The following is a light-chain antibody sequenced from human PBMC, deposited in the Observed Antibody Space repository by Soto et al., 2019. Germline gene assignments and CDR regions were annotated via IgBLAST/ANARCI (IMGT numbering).Light chain of an antibody. V-gene: IGLV2-11*01. CDR1: SSDVGSYNV. Sequence: QSVLTQPASVSGSPGQSITIPCSGTSSDVGSYNVVSWYQQHPGKAPKLVIYDVSKRPSGVPDRFSGSKSGNTASLTISGLQADDEADYYCCSYAGSYYYVFGTGTKVTVL. J-gene: IGLJ1*01. CDR3: CSYAGSYYYV. CDR2: DVS.